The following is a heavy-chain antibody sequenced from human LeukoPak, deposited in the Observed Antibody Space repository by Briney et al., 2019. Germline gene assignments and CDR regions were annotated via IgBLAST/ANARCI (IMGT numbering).Heavy chain of an antibody. CDR3: ARKTDSGGQGDY. V-gene: IGHV3-48*03. CDR2: ISSSGSTI. D-gene: IGHD3-22*01. CDR1: GFTFSSYE. J-gene: IGHJ4*02. Sequence: GGSLRLSCAASGFTFSSYEMNWVRQAPGKGLEWVSYISSSGSTIYYADSVKGRFTISRDNAKNSLYLQMNSLRAEDTAVYYCARKTDSGGQGDYWGPGTLVTVSS.